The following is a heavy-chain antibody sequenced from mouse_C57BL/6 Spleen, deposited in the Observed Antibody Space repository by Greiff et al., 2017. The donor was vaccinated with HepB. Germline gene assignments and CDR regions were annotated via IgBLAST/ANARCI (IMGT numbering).Heavy chain of an antibody. CDR3: ARRLGGSYAMDY. Sequence: VQLQQSGAELARPGASVKMSCKASGYTFTSYTMHWVKQRPGQGLEWIGYINPSSGYTKYNQKFKDKATLTADKSSSSAYMQLSSLTSEDSAVYYCARRLGGSYAMDYWGQGTSVTVSS. CDR2: INPSSGYT. J-gene: IGHJ4*01. V-gene: IGHV1-4*01. CDR1: GYTFTSYT. D-gene: IGHD4-1*01.